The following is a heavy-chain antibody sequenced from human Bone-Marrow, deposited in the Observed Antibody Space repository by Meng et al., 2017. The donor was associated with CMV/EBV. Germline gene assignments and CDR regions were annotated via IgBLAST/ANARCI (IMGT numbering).Heavy chain of an antibody. D-gene: IGHD3-10*01. CDR1: GFTFSSYG. CDR2: IRYDGSNK. CDR3: AKDDVYYYGSGSYQDY. Sequence: GESLKISCAASGFTFSSYGMHWVRQAPGKGLEWVAFIRYDGSNKYYADPVKGRFTISRDNSKNTLYLQMNSLRAEDTAVYYCAKDDVYYYGSGSYQDYWGQGTLVTVSS. J-gene: IGHJ4*02. V-gene: IGHV3-30*02.